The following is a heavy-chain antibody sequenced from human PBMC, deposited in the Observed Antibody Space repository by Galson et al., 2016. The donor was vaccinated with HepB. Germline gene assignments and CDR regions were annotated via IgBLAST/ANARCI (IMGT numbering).Heavy chain of an antibody. Sequence: SLRLSCADSGSTFSRYAMHWVRQAPGKGLEWVAFISYDGTHKLYVDSVKGPFTISRDNSKNTLHRQMNSMRGEETAVYFCAGSPADYVFDYWGQGTLVTVSS. CDR3: AGSPADYVFDY. CDR2: ISYDGTHK. J-gene: IGHJ4*02. CDR1: GSTFSRYA. V-gene: IGHV3-30*04. D-gene: IGHD3-16*01.